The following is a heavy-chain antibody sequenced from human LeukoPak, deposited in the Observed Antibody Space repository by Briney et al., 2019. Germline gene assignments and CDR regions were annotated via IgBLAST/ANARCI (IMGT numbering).Heavy chain of an antibody. Sequence: GASVKVSCKASGYTFTSYDINWVRQATGQGLEWMGWMNPNSGNTGYAQKFQGRVTMTRNTSISTAYMELSSLRSEDTAVYYCARAGGYSYGLLGYYYYGMDVWGQGTTVTVSS. V-gene: IGHV1-8*01. CDR2: MNPNSGNT. CDR3: ARAGGYSYGLLGYYYYGMDV. J-gene: IGHJ6*02. D-gene: IGHD5-18*01. CDR1: GYTFTSYD.